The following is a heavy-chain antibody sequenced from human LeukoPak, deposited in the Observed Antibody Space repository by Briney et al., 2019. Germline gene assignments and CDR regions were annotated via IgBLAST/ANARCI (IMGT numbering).Heavy chain of an antibody. CDR3: ARVSKGDYVDY. D-gene: IGHD4-4*01. CDR1: GLTVSINY. V-gene: IGHV3-53*01. J-gene: IGHJ4*02. CDR2: IYSGGST. Sequence: PGGSLRLSCAASGLTVSINYMSWVRQAPGKGLEWVSVIYSGGSTYYADSVKGRFTISRDNSKNTLYLQMNSLRAEDTAVYYCARVSKGDYVDYWGQGTLVTVSS.